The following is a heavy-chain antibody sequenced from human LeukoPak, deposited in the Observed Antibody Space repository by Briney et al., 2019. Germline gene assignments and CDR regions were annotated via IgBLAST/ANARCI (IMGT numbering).Heavy chain of an antibody. J-gene: IGHJ4*02. Sequence: SVKVSCTASGYTFTGYYMHWVRQAPGQGLEWMGWINPNSGGTNYAQAFQGRVTMTRDTSISTAYMELSRLTADDTAVYHCARGASIAVVTNWGQGTLVTVSS. CDR2: INPNSGGT. CDR3: ARGASIAVVTN. D-gene: IGHD6-19*01. CDR1: GYTFTGYY. V-gene: IGHV1-2*02.